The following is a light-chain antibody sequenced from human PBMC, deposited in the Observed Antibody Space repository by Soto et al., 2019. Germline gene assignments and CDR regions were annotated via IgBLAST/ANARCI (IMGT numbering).Light chain of an antibody. V-gene: IGLV2-11*01. CDR2: DVN. Sequence: QSALTQPRSVSGSPGQSVTISCTGTSNDVGGYNYVSWYQQHPGKAPKLLISDVNKRPSGVPDRFSGSKSGNTAYLIISGLQAEDEADYYCCSYAGSSTLVFGGGTKLTVL. CDR3: CSYAGSSTLV. CDR1: SNDVGGYNY. J-gene: IGLJ3*02.